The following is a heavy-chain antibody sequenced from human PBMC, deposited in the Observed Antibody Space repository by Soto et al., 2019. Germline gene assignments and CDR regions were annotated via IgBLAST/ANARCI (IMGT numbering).Heavy chain of an antibody. CDR2: VSYTGNT. Sequence: QVQLQESGPGLMQPSQTLSLTCTVSGGSIGSGGYWWSWIRQHPGRGLEWIGFVSYTGNTQYNPSLKSRVSLPVDTSTKQFSVKLSSVTAADTAVYYCARGTLVWGQGTLVTVSS. CDR3: ARGTLV. D-gene: IGHD2-2*01. CDR1: GGSIGSGGYW. V-gene: IGHV4-31*03. J-gene: IGHJ4*02.